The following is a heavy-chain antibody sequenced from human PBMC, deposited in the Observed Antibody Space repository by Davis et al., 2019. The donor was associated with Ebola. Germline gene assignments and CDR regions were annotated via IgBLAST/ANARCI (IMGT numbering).Heavy chain of an antibody. D-gene: IGHD5-18*01. CDR3: AGPIRGYSGTF. Sequence: PGGSLRLSCAASGFTFSTYWMNWVRQAPEKGLEWVGNIKEDGTEKSYVDSVKGRFTISRDNAKNSLYLQMNSLRAEDTAVYYCAGPIRGYSGTFWGQGTLVTVSP. J-gene: IGHJ4*02. CDR1: GFTFSTYW. CDR2: IKEDGTEK. V-gene: IGHV3-7*01.